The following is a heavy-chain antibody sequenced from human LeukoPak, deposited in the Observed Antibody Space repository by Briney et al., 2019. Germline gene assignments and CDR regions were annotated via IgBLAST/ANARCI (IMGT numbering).Heavy chain of an antibody. Sequence: PSETLSLTCTVSGGSISNYYWSWLRQPAGKGLEWTGRMYPSGSTKYNPSLKSRVIISVDTSKNLFSLKLTSVTAADTAVYFCARDHYGSGSYKSYFDYWGQGTQVTVSS. J-gene: IGHJ4*02. D-gene: IGHD3-10*01. CDR1: GGSISNYY. CDR2: MYPSGST. V-gene: IGHV4-4*07. CDR3: ARDHYGSGSYKSYFDY.